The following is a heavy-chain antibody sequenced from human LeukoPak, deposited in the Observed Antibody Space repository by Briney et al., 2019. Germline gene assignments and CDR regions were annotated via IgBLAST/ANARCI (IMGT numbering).Heavy chain of an antibody. CDR1: GFTFSTYS. V-gene: IGHV3-21*01. J-gene: IGHJ4*02. D-gene: IGHD3/OR15-3a*01. CDR3: ARVKGTERDY. Sequence: PGGSLRFSCAASGFTFSTYSMNWVRQAPGKGLEWVSSISGSSTYIFYADSVKGRFTISRDNAKNSLYLQMNSLRVEDTAVYYCARVKGTERDYWGQGTLVTVSS. CDR2: ISGSSTYI.